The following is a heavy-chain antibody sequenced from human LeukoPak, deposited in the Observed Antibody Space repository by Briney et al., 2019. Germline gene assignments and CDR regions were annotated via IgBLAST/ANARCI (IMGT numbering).Heavy chain of an antibody. CDR1: GFTFSNYW. CDR3: ARRPGHYYYMDV. J-gene: IGHJ6*03. CDR2: ITGDGSST. Sequence: GGSLRLSCAASGFTFSNYWMHWVRQAPGKGLMWVSRITGDGSSTSYADSVNGRFTISRDNAKNTLYLQMNSLRAEDTAVYYCARRPGHYYYMDVWGKGTTVTVSS. V-gene: IGHV3-74*01.